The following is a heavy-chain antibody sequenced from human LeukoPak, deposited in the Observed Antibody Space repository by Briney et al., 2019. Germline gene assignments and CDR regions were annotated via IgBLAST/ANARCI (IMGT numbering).Heavy chain of an antibody. J-gene: IGHJ3*02. D-gene: IGHD6-19*01. CDR2: IYPGDSDT. Sequence: GESLKISCKGSGYSFTSYWIGWVRQMPGKGLEWMGIIYPGDSDTRYSPSFQGQVTISADKSISTAYLQWSSLKASDTAMYYCARQRSIGWYYSVAFDIWGQGTMVTVSS. CDR1: GYSFTSYW. CDR3: ARQRSIGWYYSVAFDI. V-gene: IGHV5-51*01.